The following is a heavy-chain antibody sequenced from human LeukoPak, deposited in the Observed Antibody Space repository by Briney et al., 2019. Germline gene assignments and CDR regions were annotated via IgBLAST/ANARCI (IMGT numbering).Heavy chain of an antibody. CDR3: AKGKAYNNLDWFDP. CDR2: IIGTGVST. J-gene: IGHJ5*02. D-gene: IGHD4-11*01. Sequence: GGSLRLSCAASGFTFSSFAMTWVRQAPGKGLEWDSSIIGTGVSTFYADSVKGRFTISRDNSKNTLYLQMNSLRAEDTAVYYCAKGKAYNNLDWFDPWGQGTLVTVSS. CDR1: GFTFSSFA. V-gene: IGHV3-23*01.